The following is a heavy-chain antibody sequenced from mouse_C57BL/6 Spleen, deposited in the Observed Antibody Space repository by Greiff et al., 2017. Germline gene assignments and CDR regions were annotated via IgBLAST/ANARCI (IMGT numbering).Heavy chain of an antibody. V-gene: IGHV1-64*01. CDR2: IHPNSGST. J-gene: IGHJ2*01. CDR1: GYTFTSYW. CDR3: ARYPGYYFDY. Sequence: QVQLQQPGAELVKPGASVKLSCKASGYTFTSYWLHWVKQRPGQGLEWIGMIHPNSGSTNYNEKFKSKATLTVDKSSSTAYMQLSSLTSEDSAVYYCARYPGYYFDYWGQGTTLTVSS.